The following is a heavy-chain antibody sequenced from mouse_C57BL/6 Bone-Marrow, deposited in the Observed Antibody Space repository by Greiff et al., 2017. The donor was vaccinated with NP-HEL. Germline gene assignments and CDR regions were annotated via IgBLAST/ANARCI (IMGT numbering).Heavy chain of an antibody. CDR3: TTYIYYYGSSFDY. D-gene: IGHD1-1*01. J-gene: IGHJ2*01. Sequence: VQLKESGAELVRPGASVKLSCTASGFNIKDDYMHWVKQRPEQGLEWIGWIDPENGDTEYASKFQGKATITADNSSNTAYLQLSSLTSEDTAVYYCTTYIYYYGSSFDYWGQGTTLTVSS. V-gene: IGHV14-4*01. CDR2: IDPENGDT. CDR1: GFNIKDDY.